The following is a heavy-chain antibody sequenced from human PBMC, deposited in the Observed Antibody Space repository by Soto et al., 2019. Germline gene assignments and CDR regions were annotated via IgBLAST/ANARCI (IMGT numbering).Heavy chain of an antibody. D-gene: IGHD3-16*01. J-gene: IGHJ1*01. V-gene: IGHV3-74*01. CDR3: VTSGGFEH. Sequence: EVQLMESGGGLVQPGGSLRLSCVASGFTFSNYWMHWVRQAPGKGLVWVSRINSDGSTRSYAESVKGRFTISRDNVKNTLYLQMNSLRAEDTAVYYCVTSGGFEHWGQGTLVTVSS. CDR1: GFTFSNYW. CDR2: INSDGSTR.